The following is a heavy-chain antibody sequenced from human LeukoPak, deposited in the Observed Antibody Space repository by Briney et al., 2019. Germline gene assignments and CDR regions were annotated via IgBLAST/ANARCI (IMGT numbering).Heavy chain of an antibody. J-gene: IGHJ4*02. CDR1: GGSFSGYY. D-gene: IGHD4-23*01. Sequence: PSETLSLTCAVYGGSFSGYYWSWIRQPPGKGLEWIGEINHSGSTNYNPSLKSRVTISVDTSKNQFSLKLSSVTAADTAVYYCARDLGGNSAELDHWGQGTLVTVSS. CDR3: ARDLGGNSAELDH. V-gene: IGHV4-34*01. CDR2: INHSGST.